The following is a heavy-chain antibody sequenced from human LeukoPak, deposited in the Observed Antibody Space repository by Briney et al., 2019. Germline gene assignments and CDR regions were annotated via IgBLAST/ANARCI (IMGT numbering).Heavy chain of an antibody. D-gene: IGHD3-9*01. J-gene: IGHJ4*02. CDR1: GFPFSNAW. V-gene: IGHV3-15*01. CDR2: IKSKTDGGTT. Sequence: GGSLRLSCAASGFPFSNAWMSWVRQAPGKGLEWVGHIKSKTDGGTTDYAAPVKGKFTISRDDSKNTLYLQMNSLKTEDTAVYYCTTAFPGLIRYFDWLLTNPDYWGQGTLVTLSS. CDR3: TTAFPGLIRYFDWLLTNPDY.